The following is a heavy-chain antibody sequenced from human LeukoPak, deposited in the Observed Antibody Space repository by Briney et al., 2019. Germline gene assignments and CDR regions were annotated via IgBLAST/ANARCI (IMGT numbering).Heavy chain of an antibody. V-gene: IGHV3-48*01. CDR1: GFTFSSYA. CDR3: ARDEGGNN. CDR2: ISSSSNTI. D-gene: IGHD1-26*01. Sequence: PGGSLRLSCAASGFTFSSYAMNWVRQAPGKGLEWVSYISSSSNTIHYADSVKGRFTISRDNARNSLSLQMNSLRAEDTAVYYCARDEGGNNWGQGTLVTVYS. J-gene: IGHJ4*02.